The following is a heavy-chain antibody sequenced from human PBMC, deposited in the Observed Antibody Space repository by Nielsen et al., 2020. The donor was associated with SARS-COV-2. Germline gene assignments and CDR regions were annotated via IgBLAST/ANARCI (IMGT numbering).Heavy chain of an antibody. D-gene: IGHD2-15*01. V-gene: IGHV1-46*01. CDR3: ARDLGVVVAANWFDP. CDR2: INPSGGST. Sequence: ASVKVSCKASGYTFTSYYMHWVRQAPGQGLEWMGIINPSGGSTSYAQKFQGRVTMTRDTSTSTVYMELSSLRSEDTAAYYCARDLGVVVAANWFDPWGQGTLVTVSS. J-gene: IGHJ5*02. CDR1: GYTFTSYY.